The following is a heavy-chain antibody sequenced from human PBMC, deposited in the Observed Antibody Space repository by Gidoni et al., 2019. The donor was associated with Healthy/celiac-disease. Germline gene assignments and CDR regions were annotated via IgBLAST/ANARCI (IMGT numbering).Heavy chain of an antibody. V-gene: IGHV5-51*01. J-gene: IGHJ4*02. CDR1: GYSFTNYW. CDR3: ARQYMCDY. Sequence: EVQLVQSAAEVRKPGESLKISCKASGYSFTNYWIGWVRQMPGKGLEWMGIIYPGDSDTKYSPSCQGQVTISADKSTSTAYLQWSSLKASDTAIYYCARQYMCDYWGQGTLVTVSS. CDR2: IYPGDSDT. D-gene: IGHD1-20*01.